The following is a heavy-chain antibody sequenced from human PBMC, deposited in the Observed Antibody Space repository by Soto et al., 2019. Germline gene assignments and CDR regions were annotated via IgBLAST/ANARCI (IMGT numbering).Heavy chain of an antibody. V-gene: IGHV3-30-3*02. D-gene: IGHD3-16*02. CDR3: ANENRVSQHAPDC. CDR1: GFTFSDYS. CDR2: ISHDGNSY. J-gene: IGHJ4*02. Sequence: QVQLVESGGGVVQPGGSLRLSCAASGFTFSDYSMHWVRQAPGKGLEWVAVISHDGNSYYYADSVKGRFTISRDDSKNTLYLQVNSLRADDTAVYYCANENRVSQHAPDCWGQGTQVTVSS.